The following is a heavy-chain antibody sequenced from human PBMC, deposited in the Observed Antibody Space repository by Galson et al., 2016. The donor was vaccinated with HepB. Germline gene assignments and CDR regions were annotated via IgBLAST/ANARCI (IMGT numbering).Heavy chain of an antibody. CDR1: GFTFSSYA. Sequence: SLRLSCAASGFTFSSYAMAWVRQAPGKGLEWVAIISYDGSNKYYADSVKGRFTISRDNSKNTLYLQMNSLRAEDTAVYYCARDRDRGFDYWGQGTLVTVSS. J-gene: IGHJ4*02. V-gene: IGHV3-30-3*01. CDR3: ARDRDRGFDY. D-gene: IGHD2-21*02. CDR2: ISYDGSNK.